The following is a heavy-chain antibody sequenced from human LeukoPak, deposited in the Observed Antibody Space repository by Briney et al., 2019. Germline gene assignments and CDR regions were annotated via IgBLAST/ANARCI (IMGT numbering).Heavy chain of an antibody. CDR1: GFTFDDYG. V-gene: IGHV3-20*04. J-gene: IGHJ6*03. CDR2: INWNGGST. CDR3: ARGGRDPEAYYYYYYMDV. Sequence: VGSLRLSCAASGFTFDDYGMSWVRQAPGKGLEWVSGINWNGGSTGYADSVKGRFTISRDNAKNSLYLQMNSLRAEDTALYYCARGGRDPEAYYYYYYMDVWGKGTTVTVSS.